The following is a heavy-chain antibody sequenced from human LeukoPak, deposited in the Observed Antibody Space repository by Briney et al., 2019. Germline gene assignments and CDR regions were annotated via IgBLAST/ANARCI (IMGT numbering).Heavy chain of an antibody. CDR2: IYYSGST. Sequence: SETLSLTCTVSGGSISSGDYYWSWIRQPPGKGLEWIGYIYYSGSTNYSPSLKSRVTISVDTSKNQFSLKLSSVTAADTAVYYCARAPLKYSSSTYYFDYWGQGTLVTVSS. V-gene: IGHV4-30-4*08. CDR3: ARAPLKYSSSTYYFDY. CDR1: GGSISSGDYY. J-gene: IGHJ4*02. D-gene: IGHD6-6*01.